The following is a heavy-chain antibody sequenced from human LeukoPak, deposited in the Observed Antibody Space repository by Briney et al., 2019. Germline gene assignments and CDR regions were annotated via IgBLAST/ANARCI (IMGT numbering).Heavy chain of an antibody. V-gene: IGHV4-59*08. J-gene: IGHJ4*02. CDR1: GGSISSYY. CDR3: ARTPSYYDSSGYYWARDDFFDY. CDR2: IYYSGST. Sequence: PSETLSLTCTVSGGSISSYYWSWIRQPPGKGLEWIGYIYYSGSTNYNPSLKSRVTISVDTSKNQFSLKVRSVTAADTAVYYCARTPSYYDSSGYYWARDDFFDYWGQGTLVTVSS. D-gene: IGHD3-22*01.